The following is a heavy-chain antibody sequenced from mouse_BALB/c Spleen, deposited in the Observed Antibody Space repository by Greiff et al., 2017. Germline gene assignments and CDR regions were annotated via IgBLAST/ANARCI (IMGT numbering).Heavy chain of an antibody. J-gene: IGHJ4*01. D-gene: IGHD4-1*01. Sequence: VQLQQSGAELVKPGASVKLSCKASGYTFTSYWMHWVKQSHGKSLEWIGYIYPYNGGTGYNQKFKSKATLTVDNSSSTAYMELRSLTSEDSAVYYCAKELRYYAMDYWGQGTSVTVSS. CDR3: AKELRYYAMDY. CDR2: IYPYNGGT. V-gene: IGHV1-34*01. CDR1: GYTFTSYW.